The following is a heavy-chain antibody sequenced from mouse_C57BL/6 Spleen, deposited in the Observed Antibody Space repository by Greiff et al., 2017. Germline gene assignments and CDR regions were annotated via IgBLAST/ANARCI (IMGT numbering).Heavy chain of an antibody. Sequence: DVMLVESGGGLVKPGGSLKLSCAASGFTFSSYTMSWVRQTPEKRLEWVATISGGGGNTYYPDSVKGRFTISRDNAKNTLYLQMSSLRSEDTALYYCARYNYEVWAYWGQGTLVTVSA. CDR3: ARYNYEVWAY. V-gene: IGHV5-9*01. D-gene: IGHD1-1*01. CDR1: GFTFSSYT. CDR2: ISGGGGNT. J-gene: IGHJ3*01.